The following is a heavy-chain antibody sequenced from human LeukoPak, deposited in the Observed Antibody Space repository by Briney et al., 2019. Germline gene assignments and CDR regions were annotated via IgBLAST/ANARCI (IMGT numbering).Heavy chain of an antibody. CDR3: ARVPGSITIFGVVTGYYYYYMDD. Sequence: PSETLSLTCTVSGGSISSYYWSWIRQPPGKGLEWIGYIYYSGSTNYNPSLKSRVTISVDTSKNQFSLKLSSVTAADTAVYYCARVPGSITIFGVVTGYYYYYMDDWGKGTTVTVSS. V-gene: IGHV4-59*01. J-gene: IGHJ6*03. CDR2: IYYSGST. D-gene: IGHD3-3*01. CDR1: GGSISSYY.